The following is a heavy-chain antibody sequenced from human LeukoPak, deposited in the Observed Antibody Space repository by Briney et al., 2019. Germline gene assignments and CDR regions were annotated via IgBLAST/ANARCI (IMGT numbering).Heavy chain of an antibody. D-gene: IGHD3-10*01. CDR3: TSHYGSGGF. J-gene: IGHJ4*02. CDR2: IKSNADGATT. Sequence: GGSLRLSCAASGFTFSSYAMHWVRQAPGKGLRWVGRIKSNADGATTDYIAPVKGRFFISRDDSKNMLYLQMNSLQIEDTAMYHCTSHYGSGGFWGQGTLVTVSS. V-gene: IGHV3-15*05. CDR1: GFTFSSYA.